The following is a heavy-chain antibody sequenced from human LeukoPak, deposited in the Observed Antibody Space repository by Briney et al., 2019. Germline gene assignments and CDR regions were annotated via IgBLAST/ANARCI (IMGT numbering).Heavy chain of an antibody. D-gene: IGHD4-17*01. CDR3: ARDVDYGDFGY. Sequence: ASVKVSFKSSGYTFTSYGITWVRQAPGPGLEWRGWISAYNGNTNYAQRLQGRVTMTTDTSTSTAYMELRSLRSDDTAMYYGARDVDYGDFGYWGQGTLVTVSS. V-gene: IGHV1-18*01. CDR1: GYTFTSYG. CDR2: ISAYNGNT. J-gene: IGHJ4*02.